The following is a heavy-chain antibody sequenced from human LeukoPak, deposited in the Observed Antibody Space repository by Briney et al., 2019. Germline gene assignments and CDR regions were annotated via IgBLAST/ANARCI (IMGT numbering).Heavy chain of an antibody. CDR3: ASSPRWVAATPSLFDY. D-gene: IGHD2-15*01. Sequence: AASVKVSCKASGGTFSSYAISWVRQAPGQGLEWMGGIIPIFGTANYAQKFQGRVTITADESTSTAYMELSSLRSEDTAVYYCASSPRWVAATPSLFDYWGQGTLVTVSS. CDR1: GGTFSSYA. CDR2: IIPIFGTA. V-gene: IGHV1-69*13. J-gene: IGHJ4*02.